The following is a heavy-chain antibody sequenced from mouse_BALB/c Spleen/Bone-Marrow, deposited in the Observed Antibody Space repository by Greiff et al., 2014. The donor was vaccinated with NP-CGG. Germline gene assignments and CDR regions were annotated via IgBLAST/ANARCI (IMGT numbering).Heavy chain of an antibody. D-gene: IGHD2-4*01. Sequence: VQLQQPGPELMKPGASVKISCKASGYSFTSYYMHWVKQSHGKSLEWIGYIDPFNGDTNYNQKFKGKATLTVDKSSSTAYMHLSSLTSEDSAVYYCARRVITTGTGFAYWGQGTLVTVSA. CDR3: ARRVITTGTGFAY. CDR1: GYSFTSYY. V-gene: IGHV1S135*01. CDR2: IDPFNGDT. J-gene: IGHJ3*01.